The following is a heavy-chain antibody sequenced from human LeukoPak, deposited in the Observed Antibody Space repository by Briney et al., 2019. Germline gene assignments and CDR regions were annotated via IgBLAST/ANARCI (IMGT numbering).Heavy chain of an antibody. Sequence: PGGSLRLSCAASGFTFSSSGMIWVRQAPGKGLEWVSAISGSGDRTYHADSVKGRFTISRDNSKNTLYLQMNSLRAEDTAVYYCAKEAYYYDSSGYSAFDYWGQGTLVTVSS. D-gene: IGHD3-22*01. CDR3: AKEAYYYDSSGYSAFDY. CDR1: GFTFSSSG. J-gene: IGHJ4*02. CDR2: ISGSGDRT. V-gene: IGHV3-23*01.